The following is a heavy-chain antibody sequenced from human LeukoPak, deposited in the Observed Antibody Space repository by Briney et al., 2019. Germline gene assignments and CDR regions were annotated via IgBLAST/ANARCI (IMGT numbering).Heavy chain of an antibody. D-gene: IGHD4-17*01. J-gene: IGHJ3*02. Sequence: SETLSLTCTVSGGSIGSYYWSWIRQPAGKGLEWIGRIYTSGSTNYNPSLKSRVTMSVDTSKNQFSLKLSSVTAADTAVYYCARDRATVTYDAFDIWGQGTMVTVSS. CDR3: ARDRATVTYDAFDI. V-gene: IGHV4-4*07. CDR1: GGSIGSYY. CDR2: IYTSGST.